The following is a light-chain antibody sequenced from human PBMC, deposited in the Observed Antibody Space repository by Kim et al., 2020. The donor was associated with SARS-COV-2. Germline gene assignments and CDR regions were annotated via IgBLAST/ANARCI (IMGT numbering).Light chain of an antibody. Sequence: DIQMTQSPSSLSASIGDRVTITCQASQDISSFLNWYQQKSGEAPKLLIHHAFNLETGVPPRFSGTGSGRDFILTINSLQPEDIGKYYCQQYENLPLTFGGGTKVDIK. CDR2: HAF. CDR1: QDISSF. V-gene: IGKV1-33*01. J-gene: IGKJ4*01. CDR3: QQYENLPLT.